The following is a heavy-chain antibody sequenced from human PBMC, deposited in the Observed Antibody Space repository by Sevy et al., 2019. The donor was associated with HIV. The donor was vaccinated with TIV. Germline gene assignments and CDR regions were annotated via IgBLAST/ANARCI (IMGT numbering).Heavy chain of an antibody. CDR2: ISYDGSNK. CDR3: AKEAAPKPVYYDSSGYHFDY. D-gene: IGHD3-22*01. V-gene: IGHV3-30*18. CDR1: GFTFSSYG. Sequence: GGCLRLSCAASGFTFSSYGMHWVRQAPGKGLEWVAVISYDGSNKYYADSVKGRFTISRDNSKNTLYLQMNSLRAEDTAVYYCAKEAAPKPVYYDSSGYHFDYWGQGTLVTVSS. J-gene: IGHJ4*02.